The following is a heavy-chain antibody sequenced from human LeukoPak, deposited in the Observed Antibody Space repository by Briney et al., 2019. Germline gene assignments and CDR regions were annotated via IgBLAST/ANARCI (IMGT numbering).Heavy chain of an antibody. CDR3: AKFTSQQLVYFDY. CDR1: GFTFSSYA. Sequence: GGSLRLSCAASGFTFSSYAMSWVRQAPGKGLEWVSAIGGSGGSTYYADSVKGRFTISRDNSKNTLYLQMNSLKAEDTAVYYCAKFTSQQLVYFDYWGQGTLVTVSS. CDR2: IGGSGGST. J-gene: IGHJ4*02. V-gene: IGHV3-23*01. D-gene: IGHD6-13*01.